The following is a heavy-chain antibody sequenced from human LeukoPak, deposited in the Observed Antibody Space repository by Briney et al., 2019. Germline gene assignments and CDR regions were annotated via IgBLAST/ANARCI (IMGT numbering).Heavy chain of an antibody. CDR2: ISYDGSNK. J-gene: IGHJ4*02. D-gene: IGHD6-19*01. Sequence: GRSLRLSCAASGFTFSSYGMHWVRQAPGKGLEWVAVISYDGSNKYYADSVKGRFTISRDNSKNTLYLQMNSLRAEDTAVYYCASDLGLGIAVAGYQIDYWGQGTLVTVSS. V-gene: IGHV3-30*03. CDR1: GFTFSSYG. CDR3: ASDLGLGIAVAGYQIDY.